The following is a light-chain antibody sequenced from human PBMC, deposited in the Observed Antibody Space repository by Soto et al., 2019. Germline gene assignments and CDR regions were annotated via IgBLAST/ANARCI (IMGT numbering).Light chain of an antibody. CDR2: GNS. CDR1: SSNIGAGYD. V-gene: IGLV1-40*01. J-gene: IGLJ1*01. CDR3: ESYDSSLRAYV. Sequence: QSVLTQPPSVSGAPGQRVTISCTGNSSNIGAGYDVHWYQQLPGTAPKLLIYGNSNRPSGVPDRFSGSKSGTSASLDITGLQPEDEADFYCESYDSSLRAYVFGFGTKVT.